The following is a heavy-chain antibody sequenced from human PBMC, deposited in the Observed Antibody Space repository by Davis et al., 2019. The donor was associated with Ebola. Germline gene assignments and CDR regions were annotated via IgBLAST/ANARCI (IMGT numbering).Heavy chain of an antibody. J-gene: IGHJ5*02. CDR2: VSYSGGMYSTSM. D-gene: IGHD3-22*01. Sequence: MPSETLSPTCSVSGGSIRSSTYYWDWIRQPPGKGLEWIGSVSYSGGMYSTSMYYNASLKSRVTISVDTSKNQFSLKLSSVTAADTAVYYCARWGHYYYDSSGYRKRNWFDPWGQGTLVTVSS. V-gene: IGHV4-39*07. CDR1: GGSIRSSTYY. CDR3: ARWGHYYYDSSGYRKRNWFDP.